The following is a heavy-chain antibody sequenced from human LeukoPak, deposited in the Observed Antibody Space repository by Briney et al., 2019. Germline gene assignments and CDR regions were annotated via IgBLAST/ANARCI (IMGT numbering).Heavy chain of an antibody. V-gene: IGHV3-30*02. CDR3: AKEWYYDFWSGSNYRTHAFDI. CDR2: IWHDGSKK. J-gene: IGHJ3*02. CDR1: GYTFSHSG. Sequence: GGSLRLSCAASGYTFSHSGLHWVRQAPGKGLEWVAIIWHDGSKKYHADSVKGRFTISRDNSKNTLYLQMNSLRAEDTAVYYCAKEWYYDFWSGSNYRTHAFDIWGQGTMVTVSS. D-gene: IGHD3-3*01.